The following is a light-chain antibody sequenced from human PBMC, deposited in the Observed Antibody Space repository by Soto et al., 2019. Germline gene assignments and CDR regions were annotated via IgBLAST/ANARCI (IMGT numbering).Light chain of an antibody. CDR1: QSVSIK. V-gene: IGKV3-20*01. J-gene: IGKJ1*01. CDR2: AAS. CDR3: QQYGSSGT. Sequence: EIVFTQSPATLSLSPGERATLPCRASQSVSIKLAWYQQKPGQTPRLLIYAASNRATGIPDRFSGSGSGTDFTLTIIRLEPEDFAVYYRQQYGSSGTFGQGTKVDIK.